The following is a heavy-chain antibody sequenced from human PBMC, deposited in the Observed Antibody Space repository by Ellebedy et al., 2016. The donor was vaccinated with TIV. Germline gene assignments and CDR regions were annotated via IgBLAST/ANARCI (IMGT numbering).Heavy chain of an antibody. CDR2: SNSDGSST. J-gene: IGHJ4*02. Sequence: PGGSLRLSCAASGFTFSSYWMHWVRHAPGKGLVWVSRSNSDGSSTSYADSVKGRFTISRDNAKNTLYLQMNSLRAEDTAVYYCARGAWATAIDYWGQGTLVTVSS. V-gene: IGHV3-74*01. D-gene: IGHD1-26*01. CDR3: ARGAWATAIDY. CDR1: GFTFSSYW.